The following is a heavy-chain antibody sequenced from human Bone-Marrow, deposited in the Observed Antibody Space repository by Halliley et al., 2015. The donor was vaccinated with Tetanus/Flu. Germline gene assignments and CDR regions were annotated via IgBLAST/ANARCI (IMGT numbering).Heavy chain of an antibody. CDR3: ARGFNSGSYLWRGDPYFDY. J-gene: IGHJ4*02. CDR1: GFTLSTYD. D-gene: IGHD1-26*01. Sequence: FLRLSCVASGFTLSTYDMHWFRQATGKGLEWVSGIEAAGDTYYPDSVKGRFTISREDAKDSFYLQMNSLRAADTAVYFCARGFNSGSYLWRGDPYFDYWGQGILVTVSS. CDR2: IEAAGDT. V-gene: IGHV3-13*01.